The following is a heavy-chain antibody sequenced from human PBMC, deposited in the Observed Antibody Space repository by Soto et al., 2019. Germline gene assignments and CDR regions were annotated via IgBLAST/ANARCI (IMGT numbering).Heavy chain of an antibody. CDR1: GFTFTNAW. CDR2: IKSKNDGGTT. Sequence: EVHLVETGGDLVKPGGSLRLSCAVSGFTFTNAWMNWVRQAPGKGLEWVGRIKSKNDGGTTEYAAPVKGRLIITRDDSKNTVYLQMNRLQTEDTGVYYCTTGLTYYSDSSGYYFDAWGQGTLVTVSS. D-gene: IGHD3-22*01. V-gene: IGHV3-15*07. J-gene: IGHJ4*02. CDR3: TTGLTYYSDSSGYYFDA.